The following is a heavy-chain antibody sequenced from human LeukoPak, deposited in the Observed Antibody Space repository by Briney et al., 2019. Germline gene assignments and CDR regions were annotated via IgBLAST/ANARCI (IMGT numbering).Heavy chain of an antibody. D-gene: IGHD3-10*01. Sequence: GRSPRLSCAASGFTFDDYAMHWVRQAPGKGLEWVSGISWNSGSIGYADSVKGRFTISRDNAKNSLYLQMNSLRAEDTAVYYCARGLSTMVRGVSPNFDYWGQGTLVSVSS. CDR2: ISWNSGSI. CDR3: ARGLSTMVRGVSPNFDY. V-gene: IGHV3-9*01. CDR1: GFTFDDYA. J-gene: IGHJ4*02.